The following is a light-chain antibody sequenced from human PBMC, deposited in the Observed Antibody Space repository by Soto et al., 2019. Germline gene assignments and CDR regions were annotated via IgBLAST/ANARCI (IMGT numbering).Light chain of an antibody. CDR3: QQSYSPPPIT. Sequence: DLQITQSPCSLSASVGDRVTLTCRASQSIGRFLNWYQQKPGKAPALLIYAASSLQSGVPSRFSGSGSGTDFTLTISSLQPEDFATYYCQQSYSPPPITFGQGTRLEIK. CDR1: QSIGRF. CDR2: AAS. V-gene: IGKV1-39*01. J-gene: IGKJ5*01.